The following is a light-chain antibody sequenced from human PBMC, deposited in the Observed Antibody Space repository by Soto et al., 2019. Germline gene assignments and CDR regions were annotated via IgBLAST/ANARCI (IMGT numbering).Light chain of an antibody. V-gene: IGLV2-8*01. J-gene: IGLJ1*01. CDR2: GVN. CDR1: SSDVGGYDY. Sequence: SALTQPPSASGSPGQSVTISCTGTSSDVGGYDYVSWHQQHPGKAPKVIIYGVNKRPSGVPDRFSGSKSGNTASLTVSGLQAEDEADYYCSSYAGHYILVFGSGNKVTFL. CDR3: SSYAGHYILV.